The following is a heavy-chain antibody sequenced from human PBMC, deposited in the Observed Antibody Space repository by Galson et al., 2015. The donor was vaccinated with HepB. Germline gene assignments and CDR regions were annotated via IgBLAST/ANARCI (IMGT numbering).Heavy chain of an antibody. CDR3: AEQGLGMTTRPFDY. CDR2: IIPIFGTA. D-gene: IGHD5-24*01. V-gene: IGHV1-69*06. CDR1: GGTFSSYA. J-gene: IGHJ4*02. Sequence: SVKVSCKASGGTFSSYAISWVRQAPGQGLEWMGGIIPIFGTANYAQKFQGRVTITADKSTSTAYMELSSLRSEDTAVYYCAEQGLGMTTRPFDYWGQGTLVTVSS.